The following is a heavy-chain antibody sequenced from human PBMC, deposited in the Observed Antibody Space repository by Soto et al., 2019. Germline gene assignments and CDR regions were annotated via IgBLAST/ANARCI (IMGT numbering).Heavy chain of an antibody. CDR2: IYYSGST. D-gene: IGHD3-10*01. CDR3: ARDVALHYYGSGSYYNGYYYYYGMDV. V-gene: IGHV4-59*13. CDR1: GGSISTYY. Sequence: PSETLSLTCTVSGGSISTYYWSWIGQPPGKGLEWIGYIYYSGSTNYNPSLKSRVTISVDTSKNQFSLKLSSVTAADTAVYYCARDVALHYYGSGSYYNGYYYYYGMDVWGQGNTVTVS. J-gene: IGHJ6*02.